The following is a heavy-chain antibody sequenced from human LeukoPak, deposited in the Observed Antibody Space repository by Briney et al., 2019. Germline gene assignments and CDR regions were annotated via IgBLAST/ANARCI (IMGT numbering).Heavy chain of an antibody. J-gene: IGHJ5*02. CDR3: VQGGAIGYCSGGSCYGSSNWFDP. CDR1: GGTFSSYA. V-gene: IGHV1-69*01. Sequence: GASVKVSCKASGGTFSSYAISWVRQAPGQGLEWMGGIIPIFGTANYAQKFQGRVTITADESTSTAYTELSSLRSEDTAVYYCVQGGAIGYCSGGSCYGSSNWFDPWGQGTLVTVSS. CDR2: IIPIFGTA. D-gene: IGHD2-15*01.